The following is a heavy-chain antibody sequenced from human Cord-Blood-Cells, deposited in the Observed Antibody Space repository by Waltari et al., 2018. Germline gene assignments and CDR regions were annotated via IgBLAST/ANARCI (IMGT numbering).Heavy chain of an antibody. V-gene: IGHV4-59*01. D-gene: IGHD3-10*01. CDR3: ASPSGSGSYYNAFDI. Sequence: QVQLQESGPGLVKPSETLSLTCTVSGGSISSYYWSWLRQPPGKGLEWIGYIYYSGSTNYTPSRKSRVTISVDTSKNQFSLKLSSVTAADTAVYYCASPSGSGSYYNAFDIWGQGTMVTVSS. CDR1: GGSISSYY. J-gene: IGHJ3*02. CDR2: IYYSGST.